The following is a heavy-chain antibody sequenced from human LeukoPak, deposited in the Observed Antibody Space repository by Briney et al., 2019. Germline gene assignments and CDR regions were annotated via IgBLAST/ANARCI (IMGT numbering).Heavy chain of an antibody. CDR1: GGSFSGYY. V-gene: IGHV4-34*01. J-gene: IGHJ5*02. CDR3: ARGGVVVVPAAFLRFDP. D-gene: IGHD2-2*01. CDR2: INHSGST. Sequence: SETLSLTCAVYGGSFSGYYWSWIRQPPWKGLEWIGEINHSGSTNYNPSLKSRVTISVDTSKNQFSLKLSSVTAADTAVYYCARGGVVVVPAAFLRFDPWGQGTLVTVSS.